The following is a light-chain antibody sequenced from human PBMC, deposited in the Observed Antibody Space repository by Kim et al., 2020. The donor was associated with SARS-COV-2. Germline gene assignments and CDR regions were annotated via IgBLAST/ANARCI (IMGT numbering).Light chain of an antibody. CDR2: EVT. CDR1: SSDVGSYNL. J-gene: IGLJ1*01. Sequence: QSVVTQPASVSGSPGQSITISCTGTSSDVGSYNLVSWFQKHPGKAPKLIIYEVTERPSGISNRFSGSKSGNTASLAISGLQAEDEADYYCCSYAGSLAYVFGTGTKVTVL. CDR3: CSYAGSLAYV. V-gene: IGLV2-23*02.